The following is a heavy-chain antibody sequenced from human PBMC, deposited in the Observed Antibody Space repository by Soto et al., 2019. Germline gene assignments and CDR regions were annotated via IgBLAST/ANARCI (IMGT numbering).Heavy chain of an antibody. D-gene: IGHD2-15*01. J-gene: IGHJ5*02. CDR2: IYYSGST. CDR3: ASGCSGGSCYPNWFDP. CDR1: GGSISSSSYY. Sequence: PXXTLSLPFTVSGGSISSSSYYWGSIRQPPGKGLEWIGSIYYSGSTYYNPSLKSRVTISVDTSKNQFSLKLSSVTAADTAVYYCASGCSGGSCYPNWFDPWGQGTLVTVSS. V-gene: IGHV4-39*01.